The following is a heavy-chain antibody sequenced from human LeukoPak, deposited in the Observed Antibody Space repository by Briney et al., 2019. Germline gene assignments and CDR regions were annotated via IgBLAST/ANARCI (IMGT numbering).Heavy chain of an antibody. J-gene: IGHJ4*02. CDR3: ARVPRRGYCSGGSCLGREFDY. V-gene: IGHV1-2*06. Sequence: ASVKVSCKASGYTFTGYYMHWVRQAPGQGLEWMGRINPNSGGTNYAQKFQGRATMTRDTSISTAYMELSRLRSDDTAVYYCARVPRRGYCSGGSCLGREFDYWGQGTLVTVSS. D-gene: IGHD2-15*01. CDR1: GYTFTGYY. CDR2: INPNSGGT.